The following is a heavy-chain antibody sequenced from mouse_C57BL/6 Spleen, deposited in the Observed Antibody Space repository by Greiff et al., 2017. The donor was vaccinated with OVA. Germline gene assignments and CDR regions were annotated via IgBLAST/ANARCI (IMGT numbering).Heavy chain of an antibody. CDR3: ARDDGYNYAMDY. D-gene: IGHD2-3*01. J-gene: IGHJ4*01. V-gene: IGHV1-20*01. Sequence: VQLQQSGPELVKPGDSVKISCKASGYSFTGYFMNWVMQSHGKSLEWIGRINPYNGDTFYNQKFKGKATLTVDKSSSPANMELRSLTSEDSAVYYCARDDGYNYAMDYWGQGTSVTVSS. CDR2: INPYNGDT. CDR1: GYSFTGYF.